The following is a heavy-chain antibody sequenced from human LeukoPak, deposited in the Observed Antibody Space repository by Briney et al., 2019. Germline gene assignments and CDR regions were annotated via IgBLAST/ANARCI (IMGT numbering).Heavy chain of an antibody. J-gene: IGHJ4*02. CDR2: MYYSGST. D-gene: IGHD6-13*01. V-gene: IGHV4-39*01. CDR1: GFTFSTHWMN. CDR3: ASPGIAAAGGKFDY. Sequence: PGGSLRLSCAASGFTFSTHWMNWVRQPPGKGLEWIGSMYYSGSTYYNPSLKSRVTISVDTSKNQFSLKLSSVTAADTAVYYCASPGIAAAGGKFDYWGQGTLVTVSS.